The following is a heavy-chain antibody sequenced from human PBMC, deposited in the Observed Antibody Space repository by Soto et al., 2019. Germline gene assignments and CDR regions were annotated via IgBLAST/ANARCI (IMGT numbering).Heavy chain of an antibody. CDR1: GFIFSSYG. CDR2: ISYDGVIQ. V-gene: IGHV3-30-3*01. J-gene: IGHJ4*02. Sequence: PVGSLRLSGSVSGFIFSSYGFHWVRQTGGKGLEWVALISYDGVIQYYTDSVEGRFTISRDNSKKTLYLQMNSLRVEDTAVYYCASYRTPAVVVPAAIDYWGQGTRVTVSS. D-gene: IGHD2-2*01. CDR3: ASYRTPAVVVPAAIDY.